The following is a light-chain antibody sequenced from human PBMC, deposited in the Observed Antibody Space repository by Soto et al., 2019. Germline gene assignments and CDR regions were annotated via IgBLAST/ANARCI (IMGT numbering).Light chain of an antibody. Sequence: DIQMTQSPAILSASVGDRVTISCRASESISNWLAWYQQKPGKAPKLLIYDASNLDTGVPSRFSGSGSETEFTLTILSLQPDDFATYYCQQYNSYSVTFGPGTKVDNK. V-gene: IGKV1-5*01. CDR3: QQYNSYSVT. CDR2: DAS. CDR1: ESISNW. J-gene: IGKJ1*01.